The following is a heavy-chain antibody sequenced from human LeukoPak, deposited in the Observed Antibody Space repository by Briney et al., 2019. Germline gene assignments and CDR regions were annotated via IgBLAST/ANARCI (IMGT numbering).Heavy chain of an antibody. D-gene: IGHD1-1*01. J-gene: IGHJ4*02. V-gene: IGHV3-30*18. CDR3: AKDLSSWNRAHDMVDY. Sequence: PGGSLRLSCAAFGFTFSTYGMHWVRQAPGKGLEWVALISYDGSNKYYPDSVKGRFTISRDNSKNTLYLQMNSLSAEDTAVYYCAKDLSSWNRAHDMVDYWGQGTLVTVSS. CDR2: ISYDGSNK. CDR1: GFTFSTYG.